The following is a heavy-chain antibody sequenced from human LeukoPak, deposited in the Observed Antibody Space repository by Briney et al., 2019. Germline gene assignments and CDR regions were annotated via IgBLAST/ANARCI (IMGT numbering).Heavy chain of an antibody. D-gene: IGHD2-2*02. CDR3: ARVWGSCSSTSCYIAHYYYYYMDV. V-gene: IGHV3-21*01. Sequence: GGSLRLSCAASGFTFSSYSMNWVRQAPGKGLEWVSSISSSSSYIYYADSVKGRFTISRDNAKNSLYLQMNSLRAEDTAVYYCARVWGSCSSTSCYIAHYYYYYMDVWGKGTTVTVSS. CDR1: GFTFSSYS. J-gene: IGHJ6*03. CDR2: ISSSSSYI.